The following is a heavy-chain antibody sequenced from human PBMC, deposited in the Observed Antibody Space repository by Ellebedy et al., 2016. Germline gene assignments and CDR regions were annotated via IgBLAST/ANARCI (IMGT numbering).Heavy chain of an antibody. D-gene: IGHD3-10*01. J-gene: IGHJ4*02. Sequence: GGSLRLSCAASGFTFTSYGMHWVRQAPGKGLEWVAAVSSDGGEKFYADSVRGRFIISRDNSKNTLYLEVNYLRADDTAVYYCANNMLRGLWYFDYWGLGTLVTVSS. CDR1: GFTFTSYG. CDR3: ANNMLRGLWYFDY. V-gene: IGHV3-30*18. CDR2: VSSDGGEK.